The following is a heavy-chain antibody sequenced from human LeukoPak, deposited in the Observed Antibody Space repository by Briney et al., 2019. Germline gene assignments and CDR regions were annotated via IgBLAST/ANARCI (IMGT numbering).Heavy chain of an antibody. D-gene: IGHD3-22*01. V-gene: IGHV4-59*01. CDR2: IYYSGST. CDR1: GGSISSYC. CDR3: ARAAPRDYYDSSSFDY. Sequence: SETLSLTCTVSGGSISSYCWSWIRPPPGKGLEWIGYIYYSGSTNYNPSLKSRVTISVDTSKNQFSLKLSSVTAADTAVYYCARAAPRDYYDSSSFDYWGQGTLVTVSS. J-gene: IGHJ4*02.